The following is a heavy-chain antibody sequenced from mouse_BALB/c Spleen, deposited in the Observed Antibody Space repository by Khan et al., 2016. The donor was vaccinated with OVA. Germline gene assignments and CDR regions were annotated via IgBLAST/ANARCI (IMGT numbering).Heavy chain of an antibody. D-gene: IGHD1-1*01. CDR1: GYTFSSYW. V-gene: IGHV1-9*01. Sequence: QVQLKQSGGDLMKPGASVKISCKATGYTFSSYWIEWVKQRPGHGLEWIGQIFPGSVSTTYNEKFKGKATFTADTSSNTAYMQLSSLTSEDSAVYYCARVVYGGFAYWGQGTLVTVSA. J-gene: IGHJ3*01. CDR3: ARVVYGGFAY. CDR2: IFPGSVST.